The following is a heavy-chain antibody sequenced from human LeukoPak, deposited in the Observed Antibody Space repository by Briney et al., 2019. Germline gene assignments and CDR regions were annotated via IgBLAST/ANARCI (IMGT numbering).Heavy chain of an antibody. Sequence: GGSLRLSCAASGFTVSSNYMSWVRQALGKGLEWVSVIYSGGNTYYADSVKGRFTISRDNSKNTVYLQMNSLRAEDTAVYYCARGETSSYDYWGQGTLVTVSS. J-gene: IGHJ4*02. V-gene: IGHV3-53*01. CDR3: ARGETSSYDY. CDR1: GFTVSSNY. CDR2: IYSGGNT. D-gene: IGHD2-2*01.